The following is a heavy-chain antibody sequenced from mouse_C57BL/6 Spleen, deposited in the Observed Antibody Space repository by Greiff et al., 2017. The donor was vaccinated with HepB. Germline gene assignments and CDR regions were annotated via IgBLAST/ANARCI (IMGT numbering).Heavy chain of an antibody. J-gene: IGHJ2*01. CDR2: INYDGSST. D-gene: IGHD1-1*01. CDR3: AREGGPFGSSYFDY. V-gene: IGHV5-16*01. CDR1: GFTFSDYY. Sequence: EVKLVESEGGLVQPGSSMKLSCTASGFTFSDYYMAWVRQVPEKGLEWVANINYDGSSTYYLDSLKSRFIISRDNAKNILYLQMSSLKSEDTATYYCAREGGPFGSSYFDYWGQGTTLTVSS.